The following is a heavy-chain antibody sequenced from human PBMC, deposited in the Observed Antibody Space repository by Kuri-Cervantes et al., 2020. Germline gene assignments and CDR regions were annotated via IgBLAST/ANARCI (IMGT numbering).Heavy chain of an antibody. J-gene: IGHJ6*02. D-gene: IGHD4-11*01. CDR3: ARVGPVTKGRRGMDV. CDR1: GYTFTGFG. CDR2: ISAYNGNT. Sequence: ASVKVSCKASGYTFTGFGISWLRQAPGQGLEWMGWISAYNGNTNYAQKLQGRVTMTRNTSISTAYMELSSLRSEDTAVYYCARVGPVTKGRRGMDVWGQGTTVTVSS. V-gene: IGHV1-18*01.